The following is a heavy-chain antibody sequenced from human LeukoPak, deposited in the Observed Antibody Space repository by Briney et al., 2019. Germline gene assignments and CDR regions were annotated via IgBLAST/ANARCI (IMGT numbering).Heavy chain of an antibody. V-gene: IGHV1-46*01. D-gene: IGHD3-22*01. J-gene: IGHJ4*02. CDR1: GYTFSSYY. CDR2: INPSGGAT. Sequence: GASVKVSCKASGYTFSSYYFHWVRQAPGQGLEWMGLINPSGGATTFAQKFRGRVTTTRDMSTGTVFMELSSLRSDDTAVYFCARNYYDTAGHFGYWGQGTLVTVSS. CDR3: ARNYYDTAGHFGY.